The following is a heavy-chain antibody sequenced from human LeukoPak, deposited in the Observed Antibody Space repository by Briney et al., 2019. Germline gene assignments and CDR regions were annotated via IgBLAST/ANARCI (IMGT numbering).Heavy chain of an antibody. CDR2: ISSSSSYI. CDR1: GFTFSSYS. J-gene: IGHJ4*02. D-gene: IGHD2-15*01. Sequence: TGGSLRLSCAASGFTFSSYSMNWVRQAPGKGLEWVSSISSSSSYIYYADSVKGRFTISRDNAKNSLYLQMNSLRAEDTAVYNCAREVGSSCYSGGCWGQGTLVTVSS. V-gene: IGHV3-21*01. CDR3: AREVGSSCYSGGC.